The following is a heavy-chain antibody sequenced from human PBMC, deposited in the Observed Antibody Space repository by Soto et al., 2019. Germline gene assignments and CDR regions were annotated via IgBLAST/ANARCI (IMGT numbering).Heavy chain of an antibody. Sequence: QVQLVQSGAEVKKPGSSVKVSCKASGGTFSSYAISWVRQAPGQGLEWMGGIIPIFGTANYAQKFQGRVTITADESTSPAYMELSSLRSEDTAVYYCGASSSSGGWFDYWGQGTLVTVSS. CDR1: GGTFSSYA. V-gene: IGHV1-69*01. J-gene: IGHJ4*02. CDR3: GASSSSGGWFDY. CDR2: IIPIFGTA. D-gene: IGHD6-6*01.